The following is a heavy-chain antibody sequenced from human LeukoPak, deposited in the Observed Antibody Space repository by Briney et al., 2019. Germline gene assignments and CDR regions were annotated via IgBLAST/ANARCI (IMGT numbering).Heavy chain of an antibody. CDR3: AKVLRVVPAAAFDY. J-gene: IGHJ4*02. CDR1: GFTFSSYA. Sequence: GGSLRLSCAASGFTFSSYAMSWVRQAPGKGLEWVSAISGSGGSTYYADSVKGRFTISRDNSKNTLCLQMNSLRAEDTAVYYCAKVLRVVPAAAFDYWGQGTLVTVSS. CDR2: ISGSGGST. V-gene: IGHV3-23*01. D-gene: IGHD2-2*01.